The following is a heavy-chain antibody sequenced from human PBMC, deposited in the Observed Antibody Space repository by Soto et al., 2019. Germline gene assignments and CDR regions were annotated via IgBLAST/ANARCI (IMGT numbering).Heavy chain of an antibody. CDR2: IGNKASCEST. J-gene: IGHJ4*02. Sequence: ALRLSCRVSGFPLGESDMSWFRQAPLKVLEWVGLIGNKASCESTEYGACVKGRFTISRDDAKSIDYLQMNSLKTEHTAVYYCARYYFDSSGYYAYWGQGTQLPVYS. CDR3: ARYYFDSSGYYAY. D-gene: IGHD3-22*01. V-gene: IGHV3-49*03. CDR1: GFPLGESD.